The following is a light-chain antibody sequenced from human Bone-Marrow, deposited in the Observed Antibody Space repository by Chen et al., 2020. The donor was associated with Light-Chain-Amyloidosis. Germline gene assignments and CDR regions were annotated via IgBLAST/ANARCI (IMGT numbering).Light chain of an antibody. Sequence: QSALTQPPSASGSPGQSVTISCTGTSSDVGGYKYVSWFQQHPGKAPKAILYEVSQRPAGVPNRFSGSKSGNTAYLTVSGLLPEDEADYYCYSYSHINNRVFGGGTKLTVL. CDR3: YSYSHINNRV. V-gene: IGLV2-8*01. CDR2: EVS. J-gene: IGLJ3*02. CDR1: SSDVGGYKY.